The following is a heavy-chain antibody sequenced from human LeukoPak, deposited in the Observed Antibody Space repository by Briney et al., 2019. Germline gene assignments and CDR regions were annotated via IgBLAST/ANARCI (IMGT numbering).Heavy chain of an antibody. J-gene: IGHJ4*02. V-gene: IGHV3-9*01. D-gene: IGHD6-13*01. Sequence: GRSLRLSCAASGLTFDDYAMHWVRQAPGKGLEWVSGISWNSGSIGYADSVKGRFTISRDNAKNSLYLQMNSLRAEDTALYYCAKDRSPYSSSWYDYWGQGTLVTVSS. CDR2: ISWNSGSI. CDR3: AKDRSPYSSSWYDY. CDR1: GLTFDDYA.